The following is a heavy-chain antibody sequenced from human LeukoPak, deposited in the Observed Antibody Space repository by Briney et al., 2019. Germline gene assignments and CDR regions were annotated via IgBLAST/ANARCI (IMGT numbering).Heavy chain of an antibody. Sequence: ASVKGSCKASGYTFTGYYMHWVRQAPGQGLEWMGWINPNSGGTNYAQKFQGRVTMTRDTSISTAYMELSRLRSDDTAVYYCARLLGTWNTFDYWGQGTLVTVSS. D-gene: IGHD1/OR15-1a*01. V-gene: IGHV1-2*02. CDR3: ARLLGTWNTFDY. CDR1: GYTFTGYY. J-gene: IGHJ4*02. CDR2: INPNSGGT.